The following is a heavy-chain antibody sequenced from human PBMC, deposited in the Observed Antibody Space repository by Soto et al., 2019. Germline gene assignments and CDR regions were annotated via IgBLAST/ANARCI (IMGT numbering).Heavy chain of an antibody. V-gene: IGHV3-7*03. CDR2: IKQDGSEK. J-gene: IGHJ3*02. D-gene: IGHD2-2*01. CDR1: GFTFSSYW. CDR3: ARDWDIVVVPAAYDAFDI. Sequence: LRLSCAASGFTFSSYWMSWVRQAPGKGLEWVANIKQDGSEKYYVDSVKGRFTISRDNAKNSLYLQMNSLRAEDTAVYYCARDWDIVVVPAAYDAFDIWGQGTMVTVS.